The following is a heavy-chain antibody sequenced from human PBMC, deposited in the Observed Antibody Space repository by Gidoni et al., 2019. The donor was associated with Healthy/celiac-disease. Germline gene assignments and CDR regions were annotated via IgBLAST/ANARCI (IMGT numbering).Heavy chain of an antibody. CDR2: IKHSGST. Sequence: QVQLQQWGAGLLKPSETLSLTCAVYGASFSGYYWCWIRQPPGKGLEWIGEIKHSGSTNYNPSLKSRVTISVDTSKNQFSLKLSSVTAADTAVYYCARAIMITFGGVIVITHYFDYWGQGTLVTVSS. V-gene: IGHV4-34*01. J-gene: IGHJ4*02. CDR1: GASFSGYY. D-gene: IGHD3-16*02. CDR3: ARAIMITFGGVIVITHYFDY.